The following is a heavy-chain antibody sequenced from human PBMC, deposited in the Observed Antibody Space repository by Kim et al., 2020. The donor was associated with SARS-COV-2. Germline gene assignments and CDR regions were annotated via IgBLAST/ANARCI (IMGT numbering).Heavy chain of an antibody. V-gene: IGHV4-34*01. CDR3: ARGSRYTVVVPAADRGGTRWFDP. CDR2: INHSGST. J-gene: IGHJ5*02. CDR1: GGSFSGYY. Sequence: SETLSLTCAVYGGSFSGYYWSWIRQPPGKGLEWIGEINHSGSTNYNPSLKSRVTISVDTSKNQFSLKLSSVTAADTAVYYCARGSRYTVVVPAADRGGTRWFDPWGQGTLVTVSS. D-gene: IGHD2-2*01.